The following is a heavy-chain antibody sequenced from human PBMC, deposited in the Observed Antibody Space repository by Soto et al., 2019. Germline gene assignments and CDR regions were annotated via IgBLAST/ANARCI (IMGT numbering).Heavy chain of an antibody. Sequence: SETLSLTCSVSGDSISNSRFYWAWIRQPPGEGLEWVGSIYYSGNTYYNPSLKSRVTISVDTSKNQFSLKPSSVTAADTAVYYCARDLVVRGVMYWFDPWGQGTLVTVSS. CDR3: ARDLVVRGVMYWFDP. V-gene: IGHV4-39*07. CDR2: IYYSGNT. D-gene: IGHD3-10*01. J-gene: IGHJ5*02. CDR1: GDSISNSRFY.